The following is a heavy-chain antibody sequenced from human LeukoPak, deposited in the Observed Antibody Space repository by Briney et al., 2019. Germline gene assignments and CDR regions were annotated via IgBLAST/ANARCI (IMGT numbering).Heavy chain of an antibody. CDR1: GYTFTTYA. J-gene: IGHJ4*02. D-gene: IGHD6-13*01. CDR2: INAGNGNT. CDR3: ARDPIGSRWPYYFDY. V-gene: IGHV1-3*01. Sequence: ASVKVSCTASGYTFTTYAMHWVRQAPGQRLEWMGWINAGNGNTKYSQKFQARVTITRDTSASTAYMELNSLRSEDTAVYYCARDPIGSRWPYYFDYWGQGTLVTVSS.